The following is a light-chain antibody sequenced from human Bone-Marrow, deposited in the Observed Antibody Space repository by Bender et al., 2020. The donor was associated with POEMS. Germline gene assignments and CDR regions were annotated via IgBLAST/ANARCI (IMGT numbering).Light chain of an antibody. CDR2: EDT. CDR3: QAWDSSTHVV. V-gene: IGLV3-1*01. J-gene: IGLJ2*01. CDR1: TLDKKY. Sequence: SHELTQPPSVSVSPGQTARITCSADTLDKKYGCWYQQKPGQSPVLVIYEDTKRPSGVPERFSGSNSGNTATLTISGTQAMDEADYYCQAWDSSTHVVFGGGTKLTVL.